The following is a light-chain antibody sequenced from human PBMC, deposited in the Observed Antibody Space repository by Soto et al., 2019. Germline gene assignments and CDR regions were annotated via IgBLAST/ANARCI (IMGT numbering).Light chain of an antibody. CDR3: QQYNNWPQT. J-gene: IGKJ1*01. Sequence: EIVMTQSPATLSVSPGERATLSCRASQSVSSNLAWYQQKPGQAPRLLIYGASTRATGIPARFSGGVSGTEFTLTISSLQSEDFAAYYCQQYNNWPQTFGQGTKVDIK. CDR2: GAS. V-gene: IGKV3-15*01. CDR1: QSVSSN.